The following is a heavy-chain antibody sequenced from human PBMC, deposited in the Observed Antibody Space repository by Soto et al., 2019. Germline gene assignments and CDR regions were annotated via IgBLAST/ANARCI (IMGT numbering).Heavy chain of an antibody. Sequence: PGGSLRLSGAASGFSFSSYWMSWVRQASGRGLEWVANINQDATRQSYVDSVEGRFSISRDNAKNSVYLQMNNLRVDDTAVYYCARVGLFDGNKPITLEFWGQGSLVTVSS. CDR1: GFSFSSYW. J-gene: IGHJ4*02. CDR2: INQDATRQ. V-gene: IGHV3-7*03. CDR3: ARVGLFDGNKPITLEF. D-gene: IGHD3-10*01.